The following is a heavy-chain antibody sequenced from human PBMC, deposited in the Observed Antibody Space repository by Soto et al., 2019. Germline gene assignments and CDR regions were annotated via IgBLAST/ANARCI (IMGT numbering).Heavy chain of an antibody. CDR1: GFTFSSYA. J-gene: IGHJ4*02. CDR3: ATEGTTLRTGRYSSGYYYGAASY. CDR2: ISYDGSNK. Sequence: VQLVESGGGVVQPGRSLRLSCAASGFTFSSYAMHWVRQAPGKGLEWVAVISYDGSNKYYADSVKGRFTISRDNSKNTLYLQMNSLRAEDTAVYYCATEGTTLRTGRYSSGYYYGAASYWGQGTLVTVSS. D-gene: IGHD3-22*01. V-gene: IGHV3-30-3*01.